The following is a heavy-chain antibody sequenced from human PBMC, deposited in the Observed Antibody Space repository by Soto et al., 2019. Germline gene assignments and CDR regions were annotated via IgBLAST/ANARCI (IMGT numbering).Heavy chain of an antibody. V-gene: IGHV1-69*06. CDR1: GGTFTNYD. CDR3: ARGVYGSGNYYTGPSAFDI. CDR2: TIPVFNTA. J-gene: IGHJ3*02. Sequence: QVQLVQSGTEVQKPGSSVKLSCKTSGGTFTNYDISWVRQAPGQGLEWMGGTIPVFNTAKYAQKFQGRVTVTADKFTNIAYMELSSLRSEDTAFYFCARGVYGSGNYYTGPSAFDIWGQGTMVIVSS. D-gene: IGHD3-10*01.